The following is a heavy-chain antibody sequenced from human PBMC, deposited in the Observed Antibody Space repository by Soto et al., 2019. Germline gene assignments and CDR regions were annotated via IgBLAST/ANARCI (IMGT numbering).Heavy chain of an antibody. CDR3: TRVHAKTRGDPYYFDY. CDR1: GFTFGDYA. Sequence: GGSLRLSCTASGFTFGDYAMSWFRQAPGKGLEWVGFIRSKAYGGTTEYAASVKGRFTISRDDSKSIAYLQMNSLKTEDTAVYYCTRVHAKTRGDPYYFDYWGQGTLVTVSS. J-gene: IGHJ4*02. V-gene: IGHV3-49*03. CDR2: IRSKAYGGTT. D-gene: IGHD2-21*02.